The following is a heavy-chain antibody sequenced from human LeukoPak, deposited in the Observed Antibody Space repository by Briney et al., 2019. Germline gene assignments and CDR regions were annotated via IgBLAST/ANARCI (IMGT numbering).Heavy chain of an antibody. Sequence: PSETLSLTCTVSGGSISSYYWSWIRQPAGKGQEWIGRIYTSGSTNYNPSLKSRVTMSVDTSKNQFSLKLSSVTAADTAVYYCARERYYYDSSGYYYETFDAFDIWGQGTMVTVSS. J-gene: IGHJ3*02. CDR2: IYTSGST. D-gene: IGHD3-22*01. V-gene: IGHV4-4*07. CDR3: ARERYYYDSSGYYYETFDAFDI. CDR1: GGSISSYY.